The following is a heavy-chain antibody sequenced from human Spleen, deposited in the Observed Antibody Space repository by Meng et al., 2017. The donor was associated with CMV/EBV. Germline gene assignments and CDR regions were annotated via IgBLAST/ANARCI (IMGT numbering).Heavy chain of an antibody. CDR2: FYYSGST. V-gene: IGHV4-59*12. J-gene: IGHJ3*02. Sequence: SETLSLTCTVSGGSISTYYWNWIRQPPGKGPEWIGYFYYSGSTRYNPSLESRVTISVDTSKNHFSLKLTSVTAADTAIYYCARGYYYDSSGYYAVSAFDIWGQGTMVTVSS. CDR3: ARGYYYDSSGYYAVSAFDI. D-gene: IGHD3-22*01. CDR1: GGSISTYY.